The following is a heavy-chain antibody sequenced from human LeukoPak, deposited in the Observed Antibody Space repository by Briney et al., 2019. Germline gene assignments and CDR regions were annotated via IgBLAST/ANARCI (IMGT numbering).Heavy chain of an antibody. CDR2: IRYDGSNK. V-gene: IGHV3-30*02. CDR3: ARDRHDYGDYEGYFDY. J-gene: IGHJ4*02. D-gene: IGHD4-17*01. CDR1: GFTFSSYG. Sequence: GGSLRLSCAASGFTFSSYGMHWVRQAPGKGLEWVAFIRYDGSNKYYADSVKGRFTISRDNSKNTLYLQMNSLRADDTAVYYCARDRHDYGDYEGYFDYWGQGTLVTVSS.